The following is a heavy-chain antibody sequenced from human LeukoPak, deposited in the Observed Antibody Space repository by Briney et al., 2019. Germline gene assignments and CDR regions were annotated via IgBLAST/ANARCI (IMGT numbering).Heavy chain of an antibody. CDR3: AKGSYYDSSGSFYFDY. J-gene: IGHJ4*02. CDR1: GFTFSSYA. V-gene: IGHV3-23*01. D-gene: IGHD3-22*01. CDR2: ISGSGDNT. Sequence: GGSLRLSCAASGFTFSSYAMSWVRQAPGKGLEWVSGISGSGDNTYYADSVKGWFTISRDNSKNTLYVQVNSLGTEDTAAYYCAKGSYYDSSGSFYFDYWGQGTLVTVS.